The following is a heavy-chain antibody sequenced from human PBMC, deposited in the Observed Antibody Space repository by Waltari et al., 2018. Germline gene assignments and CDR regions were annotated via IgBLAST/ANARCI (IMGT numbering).Heavy chain of an antibody. D-gene: IGHD2-15*01. CDR3: ARDRGRGLYLDT. V-gene: IGHV4-4*02. CDR2: VHGSGRT. Sequence: QLRLQESGPGLVKPSGTVSLSCAVSGDSVSSSYLWNWVRQSPQKGLEWIGQVHGSGRTNYSPSFASRVTVSLDTSKNLLSLEVTSATAADTAVYYCARDRGRGLYLDTWGPGTLVTVSP. CDR1: GDSVSSSYL. J-gene: IGHJ5*02.